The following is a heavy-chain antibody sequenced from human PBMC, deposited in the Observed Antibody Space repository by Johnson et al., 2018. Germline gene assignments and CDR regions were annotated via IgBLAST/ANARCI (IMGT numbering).Heavy chain of an antibody. CDR3: AKGGVVVVTNYYYGMDV. CDR1: GFTFSSYA. CDR2: ISGSGGST. J-gene: IGHJ6*04. D-gene: IGHD3-22*01. V-gene: IGHV3-23*04. Sequence: VQLVESGGGLVQPGGSLRLSCAASGFTFSSYAMSWVRQAPGKGLEWVSAISGSGGSTYYADSVKGRFTISRDNSKNTLYLQMNSLRAEDTAGDYWAKGGVVVVTNYYYGMDVWGKGTTVTVSS.